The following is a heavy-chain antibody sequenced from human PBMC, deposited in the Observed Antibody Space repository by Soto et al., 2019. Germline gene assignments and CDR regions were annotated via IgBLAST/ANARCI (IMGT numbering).Heavy chain of an antibody. Sequence: QVQLVQSGAEVKKPGSSVKVSCKASGGTFSSYAISWVRQAPGQGLEWMGGIIPIFGTANYAQKFQGRVTITADKSTSTAYMELSSLRSEDTAVYYCARVKNYCSSTSCTGFDPWGQGTLVTVSS. D-gene: IGHD2-2*01. V-gene: IGHV1-69*06. J-gene: IGHJ5*02. CDR2: IIPIFGTA. CDR3: ARVKNYCSSTSCTGFDP. CDR1: GGTFSSYA.